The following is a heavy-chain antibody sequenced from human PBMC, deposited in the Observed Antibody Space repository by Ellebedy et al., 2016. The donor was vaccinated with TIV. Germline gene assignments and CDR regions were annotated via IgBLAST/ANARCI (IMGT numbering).Heavy chain of an antibody. CDR1: GFSFSTYT. V-gene: IGHV3-48*02. D-gene: IGHD1-26*01. CDR2: IRGDNGLI. Sequence: GESLKISCAASGFSFSTYTMNWIRQAPGKGLEWISNIRGDNGLISYSDSVKGRFTISRDDGQKSLYLQMNSLKDEDTAVYYCVRDHEWAFDYWGQGALVTVSS. J-gene: IGHJ4*02. CDR3: VRDHEWAFDY.